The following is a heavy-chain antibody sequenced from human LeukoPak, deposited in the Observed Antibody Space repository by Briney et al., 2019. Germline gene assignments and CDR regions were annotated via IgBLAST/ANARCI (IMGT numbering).Heavy chain of an antibody. CDR1: GFPFNTFS. J-gene: IGHJ4*02. D-gene: IGHD2-8*02. Sequence: GGSLRLSCAASGFPFNTFSMNWVRQAPGKGLEWIAYMSSSRNTIYYADSVKGGFTISRENAKNSLFLQMNNLRDEDTAVYYCAKDRGVTTRPRGYFDNWGQGTLVTVSS. V-gene: IGHV3-48*02. CDR3: AKDRGVTTRPRGYFDN. CDR2: MSSSRNTI.